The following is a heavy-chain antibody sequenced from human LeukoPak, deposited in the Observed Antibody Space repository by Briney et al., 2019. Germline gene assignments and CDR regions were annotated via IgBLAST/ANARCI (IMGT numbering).Heavy chain of an antibody. Sequence: PSETLSLTCTVSGGSISRYYWSWIRQPPGMRLEWIGNIYYSGSTNCNPSLKSRVTISVDTSKNQFSLKLSSVTAADTAVYYCARSTRDTIFGPYYFDYWGQGTLLTVSS. V-gene: IGHV4-59*01. CDR3: ARSTRDTIFGPYYFDY. J-gene: IGHJ4*02. CDR2: IYYSGST. D-gene: IGHD3-3*01. CDR1: GGSISRYY.